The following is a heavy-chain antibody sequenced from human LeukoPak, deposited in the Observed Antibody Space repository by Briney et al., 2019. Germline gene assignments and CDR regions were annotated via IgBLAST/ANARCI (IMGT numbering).Heavy chain of an antibody. D-gene: IGHD5-12*01. CDR1: GGSISSSSYY. J-gene: IGHJ3*02. CDR3: ARAREYSGTTGAFDI. Sequence: SETLSLTCTVSGGSISSSSYYWGWIRQPPGKGLEWIGSIYYSGSTYYNPSLKSRVTISVDTSKNQFSLKLSSVTAADTAVYYCARAREYSGTTGAFDIWGQGTMVNVSS. V-gene: IGHV4-39*07. CDR2: IYYSGST.